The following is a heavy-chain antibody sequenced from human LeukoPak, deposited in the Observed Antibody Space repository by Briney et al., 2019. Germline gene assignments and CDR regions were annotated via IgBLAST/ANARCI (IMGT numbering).Heavy chain of an antibody. CDR1: GFTFSDYW. V-gene: IGHV3-7*04. CDR3: TRAFSSWSDYFDY. D-gene: IGHD6-13*01. Sequence: SGGSLRLSCEASGFTFSDYWMSWVRQAPGKGLEWVAIIKEDGSEKFYVGSVKGRFTISRDNAKNSLYLQMDNLRAEDTAVHYCTRAFSSWSDYFDYWGQGTLVTVSS. CDR2: IKEDGSEK. J-gene: IGHJ4*02.